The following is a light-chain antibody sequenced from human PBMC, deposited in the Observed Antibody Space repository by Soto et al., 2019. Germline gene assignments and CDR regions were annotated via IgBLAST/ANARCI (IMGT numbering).Light chain of an antibody. CDR1: TSNIETND. CDR2: RNS. CDR3: AAWDDSLSGRV. V-gene: IGLV1-47*01. J-gene: IGLJ3*02. Sequence: QPVLTQPPSASGTPGQRVTISCSGRTSNIETNDVSWYQQVPGTAPKLLIFRNSQRPSGVPDRFSGSKSGTSASLAISGLRSEDEADYYCAAWDDSLSGRVFGGGTKLTVL.